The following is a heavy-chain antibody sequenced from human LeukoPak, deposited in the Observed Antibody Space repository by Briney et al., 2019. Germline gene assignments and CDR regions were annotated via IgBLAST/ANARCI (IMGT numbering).Heavy chain of an antibody. D-gene: IGHD3-22*01. Sequence: LRASVKVSCKASGGTFSSYATSWVRQAPGQGLEWMGGIIPIFGTANYAQKFQGRVTITADESTSTAYMELSSLRSEDTAVYYCARAQYYYDSSGHFDYWGQGTLVTVSS. CDR1: GGTFSSYA. CDR2: IIPIFGTA. V-gene: IGHV1-69*13. J-gene: IGHJ4*02. CDR3: ARAQYYYDSSGHFDY.